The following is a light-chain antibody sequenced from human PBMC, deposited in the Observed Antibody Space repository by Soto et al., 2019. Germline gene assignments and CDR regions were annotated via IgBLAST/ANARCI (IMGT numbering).Light chain of an antibody. V-gene: IGLV2-8*01. CDR1: SSDVGGYYY. CDR3: SSYGGDNNLL. CDR2: EVS. J-gene: IGLJ2*01. Sequence: QSALTQPPSASGSPGQSVAISCTGSSSDVGGYYYVSWYQQHPGKAPKLIIYEVSKRPSGVPDRFSGSKSGNTASLIVSGLQAEDEADYYCSSYGGDNNLLFGGGTKLTVL.